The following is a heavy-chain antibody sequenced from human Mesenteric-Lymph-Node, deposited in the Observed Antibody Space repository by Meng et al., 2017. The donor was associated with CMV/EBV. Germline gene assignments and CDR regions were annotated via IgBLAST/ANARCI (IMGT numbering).Heavy chain of an antibody. CDR2: IYYTGRT. CDR1: GGPVSSGIYY. Sequence: GSLRLSCTAPGGPVSSGIYYWSWIRQPPGKGLEWIAYIYYTGRTNYNPSLKSRVTISVDTSKGQFSLKLSSVTAADTAVYYCARVSFGEVTYDFDYWGPGTLVTVSS. CDR3: ARVSFGEVTYDFDY. J-gene: IGHJ4*02. D-gene: IGHD3/OR15-3a*01. V-gene: IGHV4-61*01.